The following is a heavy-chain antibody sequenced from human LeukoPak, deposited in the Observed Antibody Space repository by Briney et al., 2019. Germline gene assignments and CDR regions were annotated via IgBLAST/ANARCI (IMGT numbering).Heavy chain of an antibody. D-gene: IGHD3-10*01. CDR1: GFTFSSYS. CDR2: ISSSSSYI. J-gene: IGHJ6*03. Sequence: GGSLRLSCAASGFTFSSYSMNWVRQAPGKGLEWVSSISSSSSYIYYADSVKGRFTISRDNAKNSLYLQMNSLRAEDTAVYYCARNYGSGSYYNYYYMDVWGKGTTVTVSS. V-gene: IGHV3-21*01. CDR3: ARNYGSGSYYNYYYMDV.